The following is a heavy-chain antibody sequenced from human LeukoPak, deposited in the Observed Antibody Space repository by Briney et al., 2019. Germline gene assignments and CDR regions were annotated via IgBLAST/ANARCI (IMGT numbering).Heavy chain of an antibody. CDR2: IYDSGTT. CDR1: GASISGGAYY. J-gene: IGHJ4*02. V-gene: IGHV4-31*03. CDR3: ARDRTGYFFDD. Sequence: PSQTLSLTCTVSGASISGGAYYWGWIRQHPGKGLEWIGYIYDSGTTYYNPSLQSRVTISLHTSKSQFSLKLSSVTAADTAVYFCARDRTGYFFDDWGQGTLVTVSS.